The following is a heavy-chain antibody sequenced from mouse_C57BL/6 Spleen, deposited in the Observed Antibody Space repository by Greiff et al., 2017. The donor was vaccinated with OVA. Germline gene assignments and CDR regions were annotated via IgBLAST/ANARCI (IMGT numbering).Heavy chain of an antibody. CDR3: ARTGARYFDV. D-gene: IGHD4-1*01. CDR1: GFTFSDYG. Sequence: EVKLVESGGGLVKPGGSLKLSCAASGFTFSDYGMHWVRQAPVQGLEWVAYISSGSSTIYYADTVTGRFTITSDNAKNTLFLQMTSLRSEDTAMYYSARTGARYFDVWGTGTTVTVSS. V-gene: IGHV5-17*01. CDR2: ISSGSSTI. J-gene: IGHJ1*03.